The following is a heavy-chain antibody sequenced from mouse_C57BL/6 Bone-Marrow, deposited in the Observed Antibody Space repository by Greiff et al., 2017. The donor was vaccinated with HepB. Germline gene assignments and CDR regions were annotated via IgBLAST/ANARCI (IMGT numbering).Heavy chain of an antibody. CDR2: IYPGNSDT. J-gene: IGHJ3*01. CDR1: GYTFTSYW. D-gene: IGHD3-2*02. CDR3: TRSRDSSGHEGFAY. Sequence: VQLKQSGTVLARPGASVKMSCKTSGYTFTSYWMHWVKQRPGQGLEWIGAIYPGNSDTSYNQKFKGKAKLTAVTSASTAYMELSSLTNEDSAVYYCTRSRDSSGHEGFAYWGQGTLVTVS. V-gene: IGHV1-5*01.